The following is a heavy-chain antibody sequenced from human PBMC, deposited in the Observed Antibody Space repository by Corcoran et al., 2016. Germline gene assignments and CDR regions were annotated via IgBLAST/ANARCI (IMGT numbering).Heavy chain of an antibody. Sequence: EVQLVEAGGGLVKPGGSLRLSCAASGFTFSTYTMAWPRQAPGKGLEWVSSLNTGSVYIYYADSVKGRFTISSDNAKNSLSLQMNSLRAGDTAVYYCAGGKDQLPANFDYWGQGTLVTVSS. D-gene: IGHD2-2*01. CDR1: GFTFSTYT. J-gene: IGHJ4*02. CDR3: AGGKDQLPANFDY. V-gene: IGHV3-21*01. CDR2: LNTGSVYI.